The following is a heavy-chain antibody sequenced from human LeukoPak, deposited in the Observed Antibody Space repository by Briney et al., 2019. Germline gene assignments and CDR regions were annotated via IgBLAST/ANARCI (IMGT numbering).Heavy chain of an antibody. Sequence: SGPTLVNPTQTLTLTCTFSGFSLSTSAMGVGWIRQPQGTALEWHALIYWDDDKRYSASLKSRLTITKDTSTNQVVLTITNMDPVDTATYYCAHIPFYDILTGYYHFDYWGQGTLVTVSS. CDR1: GFSLSTSAMG. D-gene: IGHD3-9*01. V-gene: IGHV2-5*02. J-gene: IGHJ4*02. CDR2: IYWDDDK. CDR3: AHIPFYDILTGYYHFDY.